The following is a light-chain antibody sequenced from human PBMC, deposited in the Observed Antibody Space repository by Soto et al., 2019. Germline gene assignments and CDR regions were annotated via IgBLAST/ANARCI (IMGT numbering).Light chain of an antibody. J-gene: IGKJ4*01. V-gene: IGKV2-28*01. CDR2: LGS. CDR3: MQGLQTPT. Sequence: IVMTQSPLSLPVTPGEPASISCRSSQSLLHSNGYTYLDWYLKKPGQSPQLLIYLGSNRASGVPDRLSGSGSGTDFTLKISRVEAEDVGVYYCMQGLQTPTFGVGTTLEIK. CDR1: QSLLHSNGYTY.